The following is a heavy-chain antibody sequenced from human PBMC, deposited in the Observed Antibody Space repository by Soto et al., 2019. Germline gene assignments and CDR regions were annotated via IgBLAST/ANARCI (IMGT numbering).Heavy chain of an antibody. CDR2: INRDGSVS. J-gene: IGHJ6*03. D-gene: IGHD2-15*01. CDR1: GFPFSNYW. CDR3: ARGDCVGGTCYSVAGSFYYYMDV. V-gene: IGHV3-74*01. Sequence: EVQLVESGGGLVQPGGPLSLSCAASGFPFSNYWMYWVRQAPGKGPVGVSRINRDGSVSSYADSVRGRLTVSRDNVKNTLYLQMDSLRAEDPAVYYCARGDCVGGTCYSVAGSFYYYMDVWGKGTTVTVFS.